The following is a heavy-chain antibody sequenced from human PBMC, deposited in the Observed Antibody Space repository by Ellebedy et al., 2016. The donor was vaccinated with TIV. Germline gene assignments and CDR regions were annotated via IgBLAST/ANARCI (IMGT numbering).Heavy chain of an antibody. V-gene: IGHV2-70*11. J-gene: IGHJ4*02. CDR1: GFSLSTTRVS. D-gene: IGHD6-19*01. Sequence: GPTLVKPTQTLTLTCTFSGFSLSTTRVSVSWIRQPPGKALEWLARIDWDDDKYFNTSLRTRLTISKDTSKNQVVLTMTNMDPVDTATYYCARTDGSGWAFNSWGQGTLITVSS. CDR3: ARTDGSGWAFNS. CDR2: IDWDDDK.